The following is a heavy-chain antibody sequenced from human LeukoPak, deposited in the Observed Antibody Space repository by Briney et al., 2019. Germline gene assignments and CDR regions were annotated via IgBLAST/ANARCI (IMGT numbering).Heavy chain of an antibody. D-gene: IGHD6-13*01. CDR3: ARQQLPDGTYYFDY. V-gene: IGHV4-59*01. Sequence: SETLSLTCTVSGGSITNYYWSWIRQPPGKGLEWIAYIHYSGHTNYNPSLKSRVTISLDTSKNQFSLKLTSVTAADTALYYCARQQLPDGTYYFDYWGQGTLVTVSS. CDR1: GGSITNYY. J-gene: IGHJ4*02. CDR2: IHYSGHT.